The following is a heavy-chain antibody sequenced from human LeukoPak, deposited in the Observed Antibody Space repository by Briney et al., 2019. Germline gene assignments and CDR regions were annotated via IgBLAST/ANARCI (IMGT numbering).Heavy chain of an antibody. CDR1: GGSISSHY. V-gene: IGHV4-59*11. CDR2: IYYSGST. Sequence: KSSETLSLTCTVSGGSISSHYWSWIRQSPGKGLEWIGYIYYSGSTNYNPSLKSRVTISVDTSKNQFSPKLSSVTAADTAVYYCARGEMATIEDAFDIWGQGTMVTVSS. CDR3: ARGEMATIEDAFDI. D-gene: IGHD5-24*01. J-gene: IGHJ3*02.